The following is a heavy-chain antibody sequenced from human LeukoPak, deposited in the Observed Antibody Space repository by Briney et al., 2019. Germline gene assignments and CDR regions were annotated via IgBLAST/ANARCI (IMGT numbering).Heavy chain of an antibody. CDR3: AKDFVVVPGNVNYFDY. V-gene: IGHV3-48*03. CDR2: ISSSGSTI. D-gene: IGHD2-21*02. J-gene: IGHJ4*02. Sequence: GGSLRLSCAASGFTFSSYEMNWVRQAPGKGLEWVSYISSSGSTIYYADSVKGRFTISRDNSKNTLYVQMKSLRAEDTAVYYCAKDFVVVPGNVNYFDYWGQGTLVTVSS. CDR1: GFTFSSYE.